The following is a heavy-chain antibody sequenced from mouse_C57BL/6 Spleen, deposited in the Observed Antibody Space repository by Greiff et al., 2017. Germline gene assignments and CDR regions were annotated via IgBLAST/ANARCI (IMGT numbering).Heavy chain of an antibody. CDR1: GYSITSGYY. V-gene: IGHV3-6*01. CDR3: AKEDNYGAYWYFDV. D-gene: IGHD1-1*01. CDR2: ISYDGSN. J-gene: IGHJ1*03. Sequence: EVQLVESGPGLVKPSQSLSLTCSVTGYSITSGYYWNWIRQFPGNKLEWMGYISYDGSNNYNPSLKNRISITRDTSKNQFFLKLNSVTTEDTATYYCAKEDNYGAYWYFDVWGTGTTVTVSS.